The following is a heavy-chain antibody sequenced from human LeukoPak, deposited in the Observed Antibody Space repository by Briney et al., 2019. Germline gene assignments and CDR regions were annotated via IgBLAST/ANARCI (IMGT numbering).Heavy chain of an antibody. CDR3: ASLNRADCSSTSCHTHY. Sequence: GGSLRLSCAASGFTFSNYSMNWVRQAPGKGLEWVSSISSSSYIYYADSVKGRFTISRDHAKNSLYLQMNSLRAEDTALYYCASLNRADCSSTSCHTHYWGQGTLVTVSS. J-gene: IGHJ4*02. V-gene: IGHV3-21*01. CDR1: GFTFSNYS. D-gene: IGHD2-2*01. CDR2: ISSSSYI.